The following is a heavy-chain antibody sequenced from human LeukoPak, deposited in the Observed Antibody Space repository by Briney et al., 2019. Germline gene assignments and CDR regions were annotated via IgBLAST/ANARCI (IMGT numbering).Heavy chain of an antibody. J-gene: IGHJ4*01. CDR3: AKARGYSGYDYFDY. Sequence: GGSLRLSRAASGFNLSSYALHWVRQAPGKGLEWVAGVSFDGQIQYYADSVQGQFNVSRDYSKNTVFLQMNTLTADDTAVYYCAKARGYSGYDYFDYWGHGALVTVSS. D-gene: IGHD5-12*01. V-gene: IGHV3-30*18. CDR1: GFNLSSYA. CDR2: VSFDGQIQ.